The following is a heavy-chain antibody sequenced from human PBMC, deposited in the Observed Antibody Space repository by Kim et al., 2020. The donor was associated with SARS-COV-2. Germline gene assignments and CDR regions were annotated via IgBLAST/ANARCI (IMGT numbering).Heavy chain of an antibody. CDR2: NNCGSNT. V-gene: IGHV4-31*01. D-gene: IGHD6-13*01. Sequence: SETLSLTCTVSGGSISSGDCCWSWLRQHPGQGLEGVGYNNCGSNTYYTPSIRSPVTIDVDTYKNYLSLALVFVTAAAADLYYWARVAIAAAVLYCYY. CDR1: GGSISSGDCC. CDR3: ARVAIAAAVLYCYY. J-gene: IGHJ6*01.